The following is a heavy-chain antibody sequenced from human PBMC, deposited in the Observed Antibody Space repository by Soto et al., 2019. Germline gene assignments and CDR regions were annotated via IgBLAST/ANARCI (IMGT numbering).Heavy chain of an antibody. V-gene: IGHV3-23*01. CDR1: GFTFDNFA. J-gene: IGHJ4*02. D-gene: IGHD6-13*01. CDR3: ARDGMAAAEGQLDY. Sequence: GGSLRLSCAASGFTFDNFAMSWVRQTPGKGLEWVSEISGSGGSIHYADSVKGRFTISRDSSKSTVYLQMNSLRAEDTAVYYCARDGMAAAEGQLDYWGQGTLVTVSS. CDR2: ISGSGGSI.